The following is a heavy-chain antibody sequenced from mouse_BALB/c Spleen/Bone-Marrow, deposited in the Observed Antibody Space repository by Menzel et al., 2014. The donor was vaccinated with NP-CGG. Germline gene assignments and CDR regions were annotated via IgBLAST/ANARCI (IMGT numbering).Heavy chain of an antibody. Sequence: VKLQESGPELVKPGALVRISCKASGYTFTSYDINWVKQRPGQGLEWIGWIYPGDGSTKYNEKFKGKATLTAGKSSSTAYMQLSSLTSENSAVYFCARSGDSSGYGFAYWGQGTLVTVSA. D-gene: IGHD3-2*01. CDR2: IYPGDGST. CDR1: GYTFTSYD. J-gene: IGHJ3*01. V-gene: IGHV1S56*01. CDR3: ARSGDSSGYGFAY.